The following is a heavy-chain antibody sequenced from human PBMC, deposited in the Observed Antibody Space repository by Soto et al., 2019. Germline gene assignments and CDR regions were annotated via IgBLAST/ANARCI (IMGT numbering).Heavy chain of an antibody. CDR2: MYSDGTT. D-gene: IGHD7-27*01. CDR1: GLTVSGNY. J-gene: IGHJ4*02. V-gene: IGHV3-53*01. Sequence: EVQLVESGGGLIQPGGSLRLSCAASGLTVSGNYMGWVRQAPGKGLEWVSGMYSDGTTNYADSVKGRFTIFRDNSKNTLFLQMNSLRVEDKAVYHCARASSRWGSEAAYWGQGTLVTVSS. CDR3: ARASSRWGSEAAY.